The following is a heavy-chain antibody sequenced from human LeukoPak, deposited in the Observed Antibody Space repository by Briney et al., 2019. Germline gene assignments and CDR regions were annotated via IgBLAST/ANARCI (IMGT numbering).Heavy chain of an antibody. CDR3: ARAVIRYFDWLSTDY. Sequence: GGSLRLSCAASGFTFSSYAMHWVRQAPGKGLEWVAVISYDGSNKYYADSVKGRFTISRDNSKNTLYLQMNSLRAEDTAVYYCARAVIRYFDWLSTDYWGQGTLVTVPS. CDR1: GFTFSSYA. V-gene: IGHV3-30-3*01. CDR2: ISYDGSNK. D-gene: IGHD3-9*01. J-gene: IGHJ4*02.